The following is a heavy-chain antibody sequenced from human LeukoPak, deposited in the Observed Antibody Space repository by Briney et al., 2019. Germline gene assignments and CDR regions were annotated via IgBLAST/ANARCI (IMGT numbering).Heavy chain of an antibody. J-gene: IGHJ5*02. Sequence: ASVKVSCKASGYTFTGYYMHWVRQAPGQGLEWMGWINPNSGGTNYAQKLQGRVTMTRDTSISTAYMELSRLRSDDTAVYYCARGGVRGVIINNWFDPWGQGTLVTVSS. CDR3: ARGGVRGVIINNWFDP. V-gene: IGHV1-2*02. CDR1: GYTFTGYY. D-gene: IGHD3-10*01. CDR2: INPNSGGT.